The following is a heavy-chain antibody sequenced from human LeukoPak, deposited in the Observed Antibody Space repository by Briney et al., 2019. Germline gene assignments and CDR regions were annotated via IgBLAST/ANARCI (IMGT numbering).Heavy chain of an antibody. CDR2: IYPGDSDT. J-gene: IGHJ4*02. V-gene: IGHV5-51*01. CDR3: ARPGYSGYDFSSVDYFDY. Sequence: GESLKISCKGSGYSFTSYWIGRVRQMPGKGLEWMGIIYPGDSDTRYSPSFQGQVTISADKSISTAYLQWSSLKASDTAMYYCARPGYSGYDFSSVDYFDYWGQGTLVTVSS. CDR1: GYSFTSYW. D-gene: IGHD5-12*01.